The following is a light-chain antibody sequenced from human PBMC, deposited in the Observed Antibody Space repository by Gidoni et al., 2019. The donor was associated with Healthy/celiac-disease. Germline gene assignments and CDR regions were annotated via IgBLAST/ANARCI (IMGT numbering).Light chain of an antibody. Sequence: SYELTQPHSVSVSPGQTASITCSGDKLGDKYACWYQQKPGQSPVLVIYQDSKRPSGIPERFSGSHSGNTATLTISGTPAMDEADYYCQAWDSSTVVFGGGTKLTVL. V-gene: IGLV3-1*01. CDR2: QDS. CDR3: QAWDSSTVV. J-gene: IGLJ2*01. CDR1: KLGDKY.